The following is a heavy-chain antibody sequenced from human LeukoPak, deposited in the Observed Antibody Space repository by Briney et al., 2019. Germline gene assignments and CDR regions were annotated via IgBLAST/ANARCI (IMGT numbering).Heavy chain of an antibody. CDR3: AKHGIPGPYWYFDL. CDR2: ISGTGKTT. CDR1: GFAFSNHA. J-gene: IGHJ2*01. D-gene: IGHD1-20*01. Sequence: PGGSLRLSCEASGFAFSNHAMTWVRQAPGEGLQWVSTISGTGKTTFYRDSVRGRFTISRDISKNTLYLQMNSLRAEDTAIYYCAKHGIPGPYWYFDLWGRGTLVTVSS. V-gene: IGHV3-23*01.